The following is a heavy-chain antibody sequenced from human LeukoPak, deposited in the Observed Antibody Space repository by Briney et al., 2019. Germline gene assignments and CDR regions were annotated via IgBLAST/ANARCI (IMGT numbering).Heavy chain of an antibody. CDR1: GYTFTSYY. D-gene: IGHD2-15*01. CDR3: ARSRAATAYCSGGSCYAFDY. V-gene: IGHV1-46*01. Sequence: ASVKVSCKASGYTFTSYYLHWVRQAPGQGLEWMGIINPSGGGTSYAQKFQGRVTMTRDTSTSTVYMELSSLSSEDTAVYYCARSRAATAYCSGGSCYAFDYWGQVTPVTVSS. J-gene: IGHJ4*02. CDR2: INPSGGGT.